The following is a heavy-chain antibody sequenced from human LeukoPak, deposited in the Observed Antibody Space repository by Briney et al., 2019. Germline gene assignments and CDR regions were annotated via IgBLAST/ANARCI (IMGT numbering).Heavy chain of an antibody. V-gene: IGHV4-39*01. CDR2: ILHSGYT. Sequence: SETLSLTCTVSGGSLVRSNTYWGWIRQTPGKGLEWLGTILHSGYTYNNPSLKSRVTMSVDSSKNQFSLSLSSVTAADTAVYFCERHRGGGGYHYMDVWGKGTTVSVSS. J-gene: IGHJ6*03. CDR1: GGSLVRSNTY. D-gene: IGHD2-21*01. CDR3: ERHRGGGGYHYMDV.